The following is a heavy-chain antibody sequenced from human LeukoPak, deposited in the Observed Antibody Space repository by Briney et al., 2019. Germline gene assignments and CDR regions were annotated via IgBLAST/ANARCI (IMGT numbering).Heavy chain of an antibody. CDR2: INAGNGDT. CDR3: ARANIAAAGKLWWFDP. CDR1: GYTFTSYA. V-gene: IGHV1-3*01. J-gene: IGHJ5*02. Sequence: GASVTVSCKASGYTFTSYAMHWVRQAPGQRLEWMGWINAGNGDTKYSQKFQGRVTITRDTSASTAYMELSSLRSEDTAVYYCARANIAAAGKLWWFDPWGQGTLVTVSS. D-gene: IGHD6-13*01.